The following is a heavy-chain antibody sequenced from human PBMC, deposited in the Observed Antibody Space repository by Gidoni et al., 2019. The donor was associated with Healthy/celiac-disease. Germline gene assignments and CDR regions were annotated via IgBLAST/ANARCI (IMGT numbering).Heavy chain of an antibody. Sequence: QVQLVESGGGVVQPGRSLRLSCAASGFTSISSALHWVGQAPGKGLEWVAVISYDGSNKYYADSVKGRFTISRDNSKNTLYLQMNSLRAEDTAVYYCARDGGYCSSTSCYTLFDYWGQGTLVTVSS. CDR1: GFTSISSA. CDR3: ARDGGYCSSTSCYTLFDY. J-gene: IGHJ4*02. V-gene: IGHV3-30-3*01. D-gene: IGHD2-2*02. CDR2: ISYDGSNK.